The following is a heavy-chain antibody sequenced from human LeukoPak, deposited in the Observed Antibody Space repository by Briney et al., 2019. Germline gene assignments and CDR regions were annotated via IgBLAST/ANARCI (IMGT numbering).Heavy chain of an antibody. CDR3: ARYQYSGSYYHAFDI. V-gene: IGHV3-53*01. J-gene: IGHJ3*02. Sequence: GGSLRLSCAASGFTVSSNYMSWVRQAPGKGLEWVSVIYSGGSTYYADSVKGRFTISRDNSKNTLYLQMNSLRAEDTAVYYCARYQYSGSYYHAFDIWGQGTMVTVSS. D-gene: IGHD1-26*01. CDR1: GFTVSSNY. CDR2: IYSGGST.